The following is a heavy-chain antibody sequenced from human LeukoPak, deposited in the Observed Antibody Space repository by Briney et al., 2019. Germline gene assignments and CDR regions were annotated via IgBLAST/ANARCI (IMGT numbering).Heavy chain of an antibody. Sequence: TLSLTCTVSGDSITRGTYWNWIRQPAGRGLEWIGRISTSGRISYTPSLKSRVTISIDTSRNLVSLRLTSVTATDTAVYFCGRDRGNGDYGDYFDSWGQGTLVTVSS. V-gene: IGHV4-61*02. J-gene: IGHJ4*02. D-gene: IGHD4-17*01. CDR2: ISTSGRI. CDR3: GRDRGNGDYGDYFDS. CDR1: GDSITRGTY.